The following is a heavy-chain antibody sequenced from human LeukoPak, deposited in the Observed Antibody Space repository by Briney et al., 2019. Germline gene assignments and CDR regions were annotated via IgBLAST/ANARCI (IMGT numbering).Heavy chain of an antibody. D-gene: IGHD2-2*01. V-gene: IGHV3-30-3*01. Sequence: AGGSLRLSCAASGFTFSSYAMHWVRQARGKGLEWVAVISYDGSNKYYADSVKGRFTISRDNSKNTLYLQMNSLRAEDTAVYYCLVPAAVGYGMDVWGQGTTVTVSS. J-gene: IGHJ6*02. CDR1: GFTFSSYA. CDR3: LVPAAVGYGMDV. CDR2: ISYDGSNK.